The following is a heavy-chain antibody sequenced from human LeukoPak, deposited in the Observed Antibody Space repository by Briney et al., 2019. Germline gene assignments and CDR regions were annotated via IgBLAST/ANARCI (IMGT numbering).Heavy chain of an antibody. J-gene: IGHJ4*02. V-gene: IGHV1-2*02. CDR3: ARRTGSCSGDSSYLHYFFDS. CDR2: INPNSGAT. CDR1: GYTFSDYH. D-gene: IGHD2-15*01. Sequence: PVASVKVSCKASGYTFSDYHIHWVRQAPGQGLEWMGWINPNSGATNYAQNFQGRVTMTRDKSINTAYMELNCLTPDDTAIYYCARRTGSCSGDSSYLHYFFDSWGQGTLATVSS.